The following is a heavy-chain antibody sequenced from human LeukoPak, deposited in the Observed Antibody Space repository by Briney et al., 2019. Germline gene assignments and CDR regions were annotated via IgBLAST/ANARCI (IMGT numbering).Heavy chain of an antibody. CDR1: GGSISSYY. D-gene: IGHD3-3*01. Sequence: SETLSLTCTVSGGSISSYYWSWIRQPAGKGLEWIGRIYTSGSTNYNPSLKSRVTMSVDTSKNQFSLKLSSVTAADTAVYYCARGIESISRSAFDIWGQGTMVTVSS. CDR2: IYTSGST. V-gene: IGHV4-4*07. J-gene: IGHJ3*02. CDR3: ARGIESISRSAFDI.